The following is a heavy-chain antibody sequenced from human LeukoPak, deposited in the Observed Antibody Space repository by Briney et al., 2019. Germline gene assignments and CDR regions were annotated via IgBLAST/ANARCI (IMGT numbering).Heavy chain of an antibody. V-gene: IGHV3-21*01. CDR1: GFTFSSSG. Sequence: GGSLRLSCAASGFTFSSSGMSWVRQAPGKGLEWVSSISSSSSYIYYADSVKGRFTISRDNAKSSLYLQMNSLRAEDTAVYYCARDWVVGATTDAFDIWGQGTMVTVSS. CDR3: ARDWVVGATTDAFDI. CDR2: ISSSSSYI. J-gene: IGHJ3*02. D-gene: IGHD1-26*01.